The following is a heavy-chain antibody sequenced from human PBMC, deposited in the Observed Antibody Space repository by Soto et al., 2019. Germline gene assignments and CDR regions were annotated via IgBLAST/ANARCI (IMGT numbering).Heavy chain of an antibody. Sequence: GSSVKVSCKASGYTFTTYVISWVRQAPGQGLEWMGWISAYNGNTNYAQKLQGRVTMTTDTSTSTAYMELGSLRSDDTAVYYCARDIRGYAASDGIYYWGQGTLVTVSS. J-gene: IGHJ4*02. CDR1: GYTFTTYV. CDR2: ISAYNGNT. CDR3: ARDIRGYAASDGIYY. V-gene: IGHV1-18*01. D-gene: IGHD2-2*01.